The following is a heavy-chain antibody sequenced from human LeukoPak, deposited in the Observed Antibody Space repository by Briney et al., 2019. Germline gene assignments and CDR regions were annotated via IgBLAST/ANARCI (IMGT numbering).Heavy chain of an antibody. CDR3: ARATYYYDSSGYYSAFDI. CDR2: ISSSSSTI. CDR1: EFTFSNTW. Sequence: PGGSLRLSCVASEFTFSNTWMNWVRQAPGKGLEWVSYISSSSSTIYYADSVKGRFTISRDNAKNSLYLQMNSLRAEDTAVYYCARATYYYDSSGYYSAFDIWGQGTMVTVSS. V-gene: IGHV3-48*01. J-gene: IGHJ3*02. D-gene: IGHD3-22*01.